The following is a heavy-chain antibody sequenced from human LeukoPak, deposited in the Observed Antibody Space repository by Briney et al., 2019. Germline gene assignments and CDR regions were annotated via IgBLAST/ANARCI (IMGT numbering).Heavy chain of an antibody. CDR2: MFYRGST. D-gene: IGHD3-9*01. CDR3: ARGLGDWLPPEY. Sequence: SETLSLTCTVSGDSISSHYWSWIRQPPGKGLEWIGYMFYRGSTNYNPSLKSRVTISLDTSNSQFSLNLSSVTAADTAVYYCARGLGDWLPPEYWGQGTLVTVSS. V-gene: IGHV4-59*11. CDR1: GDSISSHY. J-gene: IGHJ4*02.